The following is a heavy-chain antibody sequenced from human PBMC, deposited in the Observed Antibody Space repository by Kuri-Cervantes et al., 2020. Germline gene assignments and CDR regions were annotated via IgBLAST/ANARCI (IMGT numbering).Heavy chain of an antibody. CDR1: GFSFSVYW. V-gene: IGHV3-7*04. J-gene: IGHJ3*02. Sequence: GESLKISCAASGFSFSVYWMHWVRQVPGKGLEWMAIIKPDGSDKYYVDSVKGRFTISRDNAKNSLYLQMNSLRAEDAALYYCARGNLWAFDIWGQGTMVTVSS. D-gene: IGHD1-14*01. CDR2: IKPDGSDK. CDR3: ARGNLWAFDI.